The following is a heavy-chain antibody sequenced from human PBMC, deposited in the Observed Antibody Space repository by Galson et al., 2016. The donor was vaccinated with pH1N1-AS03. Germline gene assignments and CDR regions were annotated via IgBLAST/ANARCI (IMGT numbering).Heavy chain of an antibody. CDR3: ARGVVDCSGPACSGTLRFDP. V-gene: IGHV3-53*01. CDR2: IYSGGIT. J-gene: IGHJ5*02. CDR1: GFTVSSNY. D-gene: IGHD2-15*01. Sequence: SLRLSCAASGFTVSSNYMSWVRQAPGKGLEWVSVIYSGGITYYADSVKGRFTTSRDSSKNTLYLQMNSLRAEDTAVYYCARGVVDCSGPACSGTLRFDPWGQGTLVTVSS.